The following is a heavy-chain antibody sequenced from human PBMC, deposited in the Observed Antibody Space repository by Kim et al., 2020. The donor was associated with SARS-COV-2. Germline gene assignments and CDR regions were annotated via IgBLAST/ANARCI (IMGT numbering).Heavy chain of an antibody. D-gene: IGHD2-21*02. J-gene: IGHJ3*02. CDR3: AKSSDCGGDCYDAFDI. V-gene: IGHV3-30*18. CDR2: ISYDGSNK. Sequence: GGSLRLSCAASGFTFSSYGMHWVRQAPGKGLEWVAVISYDGSNKYYADSVKGRFTISRDNSKNTLYLQMNSLRAEDTAVYYCAKSSDCGGDCYDAFDIWGQGTMVTVSS. CDR1: GFTFSSYG.